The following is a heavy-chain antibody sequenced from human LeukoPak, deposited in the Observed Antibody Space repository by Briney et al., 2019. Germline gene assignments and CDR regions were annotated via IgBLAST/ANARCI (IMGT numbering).Heavy chain of an antibody. D-gene: IGHD5-12*01. CDR2: ISSSGSTI. Sequence: LPGGSLRLSCAASGFTFSSYEMNWVRQAPGKGLEWVSYISSSGSTIYYADSVKGRFTISRDNAKNSLYLQMNSLRAEDTAVYYCARDGVGGYWPPVDYYYGMDVWGQGNTVTVSS. CDR1: GFTFSSYE. V-gene: IGHV3-48*03. J-gene: IGHJ6*02. CDR3: ARDGVGGYWPPVDYYYGMDV.